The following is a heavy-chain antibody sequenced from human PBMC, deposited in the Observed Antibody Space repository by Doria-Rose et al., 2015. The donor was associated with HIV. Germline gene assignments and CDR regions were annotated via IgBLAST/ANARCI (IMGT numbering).Heavy chain of an antibody. J-gene: IGHJ4*02. Sequence: SGPVLVKPTETLTLTCTVSGVSLSSPGMGVSWIRQPPGKVLEWLANIFSDDERSYKTSLKSRLTISRGTSKSQVVLTMTDMDPMDTATYYCARIKSSRWYHKYYFDFWGQGTLVIVSA. V-gene: IGHV2-26*01. CDR2: IFSDDER. D-gene: IGHD6-13*01. CDR3: ARIKSSRWYHKYYFDF. CDR1: GVSLSSPGMG.